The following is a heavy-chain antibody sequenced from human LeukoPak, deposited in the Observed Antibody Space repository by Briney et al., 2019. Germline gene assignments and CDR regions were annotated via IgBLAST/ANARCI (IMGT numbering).Heavy chain of an antibody. V-gene: IGHV1-18*01. J-gene: IGHJ4*02. CDR3: ARDRSNGGPSDY. CDR2: ISVYHGNI. Sequence: PSVKASCTASGYTFTAYGVSWVRQAPGQGLEWMGWISVYHGNINYAQNLQGRVTMTTDTTTTTVYMELRSLRYDDTAVYYCARDRSNGGPSDYWGQGTLVTVSS. CDR1: GYTFTAYG. D-gene: IGHD4-23*01.